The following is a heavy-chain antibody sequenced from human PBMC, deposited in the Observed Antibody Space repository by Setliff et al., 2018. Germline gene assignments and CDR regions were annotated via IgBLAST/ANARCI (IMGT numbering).Heavy chain of an antibody. J-gene: IGHJ6*03. CDR2: INPSGGLT. CDR3: ARGEHIVSGDFYHYIDV. Sequence: ASVKVSCKASGYTLTNYYMHWVRQAPGQGLEWMGIINPSGGLTRYAQKFQGRVTMTRDTSISTAYMELRRLKSDDTAVYYCARGEHIVSGDFYHYIDVWGKGTTVTVS. D-gene: IGHD2-15*01. CDR1: GYTLTNYY. V-gene: IGHV1-46*01.